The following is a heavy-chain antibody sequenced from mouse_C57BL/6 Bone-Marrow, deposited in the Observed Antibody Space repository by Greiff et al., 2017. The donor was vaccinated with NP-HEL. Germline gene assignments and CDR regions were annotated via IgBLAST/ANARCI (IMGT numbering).Heavy chain of an antibody. CDR1: GFTFSNYW. Sequence: EVQLVESGGGLVQPGGSMKLSCVASGFTFSNYWMNWVRQSPEKGLEWVAQIRLKSDNYATHYAESVKGRFTISRDDSKSSVYLQMNNLRAEDTGIYYCTENYVDYYAMDYWGQGTSVTVSS. CDR3: TENYVDYYAMDY. D-gene: IGHD1-1*01. J-gene: IGHJ4*01. V-gene: IGHV6-3*01. CDR2: IRLKSDNYAT.